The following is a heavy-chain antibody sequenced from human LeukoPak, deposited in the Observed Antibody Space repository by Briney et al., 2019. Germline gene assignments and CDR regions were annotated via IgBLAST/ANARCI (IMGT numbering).Heavy chain of an antibody. CDR1: GFTFDDYA. CDR2: ISWNSGSI. V-gene: IGHV3-9*01. D-gene: IGHD3-10*01. CDR3: AKGLALYGSGSYYSD. J-gene: IGHJ4*02. Sequence: PGGSLRLSCAASGFTFDDYAMHWVRQAPGKGLEWASGISWNSGSIGYADSVKGRSTISRDNAKNSLYLQMNSLRAEDTALYYCAKGLALYGSGSYYSDWGQGTLVTVSS.